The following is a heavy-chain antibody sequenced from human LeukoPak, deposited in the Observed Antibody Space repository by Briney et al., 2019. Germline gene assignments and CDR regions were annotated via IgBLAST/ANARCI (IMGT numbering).Heavy chain of an antibody. J-gene: IGHJ5*02. D-gene: IGHD2-21*02. V-gene: IGHV4-39*07. Sequence: PSETLSLTCTVSGFSISSSSYYWGWNPQPPGMGLEWFGSICYSSISYYNPALDSLVIISVDTSKNKFSLKLSSVTAADTAVYYCARVVVVTAYGHNWFDPWGQGTLVTVSS. CDR1: GFSISSSSYY. CDR2: ICYSSIS. CDR3: ARVVVVTAYGHNWFDP.